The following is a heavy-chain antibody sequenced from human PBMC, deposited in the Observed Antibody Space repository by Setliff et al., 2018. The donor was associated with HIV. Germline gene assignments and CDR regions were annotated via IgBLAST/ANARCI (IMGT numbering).Heavy chain of an antibody. V-gene: IGHV3-21*04. CDR2: IDRGHNYM. CDR3: VREVGATFLGRFDP. CDR1: RFTFSSYS. J-gene: IGHJ5*02. D-gene: IGHD1-26*01. Sequence: SLRLSCAASRFTFSSYSMNWVRQTPGKGLEWVSSIDRGHNYMYYADSVKGRFTLFRDTSKDTLYLQMISLRADDTALYYCVREVGATFLGRFDPWGQGTLVTVSS.